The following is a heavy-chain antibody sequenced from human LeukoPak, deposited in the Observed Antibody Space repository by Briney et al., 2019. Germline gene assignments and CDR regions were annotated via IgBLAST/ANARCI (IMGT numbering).Heavy chain of an antibody. CDR3: ARVRRGEPDSSGYHNWFDP. J-gene: IGHJ5*02. CDR1: GYTFTSYG. CDR2: ISAYNGNT. V-gene: IGHV1-18*01. Sequence: ASVKVSCKASGYTFTSYGISWVRQAPGQGLEWMGWISAYNGNTNYAQKLQGRVTMTTDTSTSTAYMELRSLRSDDTAVYYCARVRRGEPDSSGYHNWFDPWGQGTLVTVSS. D-gene: IGHD3-22*01.